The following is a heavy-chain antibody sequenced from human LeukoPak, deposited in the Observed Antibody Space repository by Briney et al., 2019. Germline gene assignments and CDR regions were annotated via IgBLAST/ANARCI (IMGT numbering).Heavy chain of an antibody. D-gene: IGHD3-22*01. J-gene: IGHJ4*02. V-gene: IGHV3-21*01. CDR3: VRLRRNSDTSGFYYYYDF. Sequence: KSEGSLRLSCLASGYTFSSYSINWVRQAPGKGLEWVSSISVRSNYIYYADSVRGRFRISRDDARDSLYLQMNSLRAEDTAVYYCVRLRRNSDTSGFYYYYDFWGQGTLVTVSS. CDR2: ISVRSNYI. CDR1: GYTFSSYS.